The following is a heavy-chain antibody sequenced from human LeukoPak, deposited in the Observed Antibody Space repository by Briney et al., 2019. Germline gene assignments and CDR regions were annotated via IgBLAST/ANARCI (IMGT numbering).Heavy chain of an antibody. J-gene: IGHJ6*03. CDR3: ASLRGSYSFYYYYMDV. D-gene: IGHD3-16*01. V-gene: IGHV3-53*01. CDR2: IYSGGST. CDR1: GFTVSSNY. Sequence: PGGSLRLSCAASGFTVSSNYMSWVRQAPGKGLEWVSVIYSGGSTYYADSVKGRSTISRDNSKNTLYLQMNSLRAEDTAVYYCASLRGSYSFYYYYMDVWGKGTTVTVSS.